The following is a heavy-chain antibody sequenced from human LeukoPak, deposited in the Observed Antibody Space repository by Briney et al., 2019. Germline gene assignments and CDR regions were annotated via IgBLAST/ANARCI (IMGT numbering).Heavy chain of an antibody. V-gene: IGHV1-46*01. D-gene: IGHD3-22*01. CDR2: INPSGGST. CDR1: GYTFTSYY. CDR3: ARDLPIYYDSSGPLDY. Sequence: ASVKVSCKASGYTFTSYYMHWVRQAPGRGLEWMGIINPSGGSTSYAQKFQGRVTMTRDTSTSTVYMELSSLRSEDTAVYYCARDLPIYYDSSGPLDYWGQGTLVTVSS. J-gene: IGHJ4*02.